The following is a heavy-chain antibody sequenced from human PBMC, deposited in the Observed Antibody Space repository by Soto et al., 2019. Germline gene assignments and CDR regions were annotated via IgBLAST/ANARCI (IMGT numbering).Heavy chain of an antibody. Sequence: GASVKVSCKASGYTFTGYYMHWVRKAPGQGLEWMGWINPNSGGTNYAQKFQGWVTMTRDTSISTAYMELSRLRSDDTAVYYCAIPYNYYDSSGYYLGAFDIWGQGTMVTVSS. CDR3: AIPYNYYDSSGYYLGAFDI. V-gene: IGHV1-2*04. J-gene: IGHJ3*02. D-gene: IGHD3-22*01. CDR2: INPNSGGT. CDR1: GYTFTGYY.